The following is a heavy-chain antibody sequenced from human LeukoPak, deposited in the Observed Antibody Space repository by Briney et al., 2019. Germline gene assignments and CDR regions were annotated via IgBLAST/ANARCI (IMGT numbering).Heavy chain of an antibody. D-gene: IGHD3-10*01. CDR1: GGSFSGYY. Sequence: SETLSLTCAVYGGSFSGYYQSWSRLPPGQGMEWDGEINHSGSTNYNPSLTIRVTISVDTSKNQFSLKLSSVTAEDTAVYYGARSGPAMVGGVSVDYWGQGTLVTVSS. J-gene: IGHJ4*02. V-gene: IGHV4-34*01. CDR3: ARSGPAMVGGVSVDY. CDR2: INHSGST.